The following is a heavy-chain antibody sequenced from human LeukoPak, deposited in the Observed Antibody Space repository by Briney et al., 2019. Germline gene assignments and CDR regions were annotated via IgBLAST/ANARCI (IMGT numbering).Heavy chain of an antibody. CDR2: IYHSGST. D-gene: IGHD3-22*01. CDR1: GGSISSGGYS. J-gene: IGHJ4*02. Sequence: SETLSLTCAVSGGSISSGGYSWSWIRQPPGKGLEWIGYIYHSGSTYYNPSLKSRVTISVDRSKNQFSLKLSSVTAADTAVYYCARGGYGSSGYKALDYWGQGTLVTVSS. CDR3: ARGGYGSSGYKALDY. V-gene: IGHV4-30-2*01.